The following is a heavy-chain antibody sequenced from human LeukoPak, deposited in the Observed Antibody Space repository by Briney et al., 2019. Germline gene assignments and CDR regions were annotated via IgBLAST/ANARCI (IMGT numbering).Heavy chain of an antibody. CDR2: IYSGGST. CDR1: GFTVSSNY. V-gene: IGHV3-66*01. J-gene: IGHJ3*02. D-gene: IGHD3-10*01. CDR3: TTVGYYGSGGAFDI. Sequence: GGSLRLSCAASGFTVSSNYMSWVRQAPGKGLEWVSVIYSGGSTYYADSVKGRFTISRDNSKNTLYLQMNSLRAEDTAVYYCTTVGYYGSGGAFDIWGQGTMVTVSS.